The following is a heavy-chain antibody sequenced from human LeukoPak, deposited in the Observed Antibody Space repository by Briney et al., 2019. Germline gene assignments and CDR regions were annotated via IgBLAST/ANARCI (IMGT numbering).Heavy chain of an antibody. J-gene: IGHJ6*03. V-gene: IGHV4-39*07. CDR1: GGSISSSTFY. CDR2: LYYSGST. Sequence: SETLSLTCTVSGGSISSSTFYWGWIRQPPGKGLEWIGSLYYSGSTYYNPSLRSRVTVSVDTSKNQFSLMLTSVTAADTAMYYCARGPHYYDSSGYSRLHAYHMDVWGEGTTVTISS. CDR3: ARGPHYYDSSGYSRLHAYHMDV. D-gene: IGHD3-22*01.